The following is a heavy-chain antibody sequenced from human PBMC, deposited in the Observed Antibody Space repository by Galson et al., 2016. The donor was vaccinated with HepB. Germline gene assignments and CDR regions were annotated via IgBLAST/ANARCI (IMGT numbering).Heavy chain of an antibody. J-gene: IGHJ4*02. CDR2: IIGSGATT. Sequence: SLRLSCAASGFTLNNYVMSWVRQVPGRGLESVSSIIGSGATTYYTDSVRGRFTISRDISKNTLYLEMNSLRADDTAVYHCVKRTTATGGYFDYWGQGTLVTVSS. CDR3: VKRTTATGGYFDY. CDR1: GFTLNNYV. V-gene: IGHV3-23*01. D-gene: IGHD2-8*02.